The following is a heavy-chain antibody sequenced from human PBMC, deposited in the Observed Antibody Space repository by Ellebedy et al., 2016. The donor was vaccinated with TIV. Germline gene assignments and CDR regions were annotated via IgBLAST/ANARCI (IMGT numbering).Heavy chain of an antibody. Sequence: PGGSLRLSCAASGFTFSSYAMTCVRQDQGKGMDWVAAMRGTAGSTNYADSVKGRFTISRDNSKNTLYLQMNDLRVEDTAVYYCAIGTSSGWYFDSWGQGTLVTV. CDR1: GFTFSSYA. CDR3: AIGTSSGWYFDS. CDR2: MRGTAGST. V-gene: IGHV3-23*01. D-gene: IGHD6-19*01. J-gene: IGHJ4*02.